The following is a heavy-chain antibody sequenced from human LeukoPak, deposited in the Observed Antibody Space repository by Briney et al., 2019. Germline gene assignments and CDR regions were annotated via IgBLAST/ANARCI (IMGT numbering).Heavy chain of an antibody. Sequence: GGSLRLSCAASGFTFSSYWMSWVRQAPGKGLEWVAHIKQDGSEKYYVDSVQGRFTVSRDNSKNTVYLQMNSLRSEDTAVYYCAKGRSLGSPPEYDNWGQGTQVTVSS. CDR2: IKQDGSEK. CDR1: GFTFSSYW. V-gene: IGHV3-7*02. J-gene: IGHJ4*02. CDR3: AKGRSLGSPPEYDN. D-gene: IGHD3-10*01.